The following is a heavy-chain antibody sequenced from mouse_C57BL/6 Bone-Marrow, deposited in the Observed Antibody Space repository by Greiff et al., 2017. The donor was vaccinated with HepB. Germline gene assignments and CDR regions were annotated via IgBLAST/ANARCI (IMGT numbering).Heavy chain of an antibody. J-gene: IGHJ3*01. CDR1: GFTFSSYG. CDR3: AKGGVCPSFAY. V-gene: IGHV5-6*01. Sequence: EVMLVESGGDLVKPGGSLKLSCAASGFTFSSYGMSWVRQTPDKRLEWVATISSGGSYTYYPDSVKGRFTISRDNAKNTLYLQMSSLKSEDTAMYYCAKGGVCPSFAYWGQETLVTVSA. CDR2: ISSGGSYT. D-gene: IGHD2-10*02.